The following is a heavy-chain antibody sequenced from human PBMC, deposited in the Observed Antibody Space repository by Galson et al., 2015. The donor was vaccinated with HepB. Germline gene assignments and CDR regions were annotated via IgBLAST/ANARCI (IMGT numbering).Heavy chain of an antibody. CDR1: GDSISSSGYY. CDR3: MRGGELYRRETYYFDY. V-gene: IGHV4-39*07. Sequence: ETLSLTCTVSGDSISSSGYYWGWIRQPPGQGLEWVGSIDYSGNTYYTPSLQSRVTISVDTSNNQFSLKLFSVSAADTAVYYCMRGGELYRRETYYFDYWGRGALVTVSS. CDR2: IDYSGNT. J-gene: IGHJ4*02. D-gene: IGHD3-16*02.